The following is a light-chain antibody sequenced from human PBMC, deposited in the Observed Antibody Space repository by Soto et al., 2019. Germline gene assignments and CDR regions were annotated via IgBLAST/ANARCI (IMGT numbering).Light chain of an antibody. CDR1: QSITTW. V-gene: IGKV1-5*01. Sequence: DIQMTQSPSTVSAYVGDSVTITCRASQSITTWLAWYQQRPGTAPKLLIYDASALESGVPSRFSGSGSGTEFTLTISNLQPDDFASYYCQQYNSYWKFGQGTKVDIK. J-gene: IGKJ1*01. CDR2: DAS. CDR3: QQYNSYWK.